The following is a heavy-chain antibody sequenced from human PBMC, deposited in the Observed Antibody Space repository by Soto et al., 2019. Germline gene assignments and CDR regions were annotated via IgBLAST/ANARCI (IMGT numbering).Heavy chain of an antibody. V-gene: IGHV4-39*01. CDR1: GGSISSSSYY. J-gene: IGHJ4*02. CDR3: ASGYGQVQYYFDY. CDR2: IYYSGST. D-gene: IGHD4-17*01. Sequence: SETLSLTCTVSGGSISSSSYYWGWIRQPPGKGLEWIGSIYYSGSTYYNPSLKSRVTISVDTSKNQFSLKLSSVTAADTAVYYCASGYGQVQYYFDYWGQGTLVTVSS.